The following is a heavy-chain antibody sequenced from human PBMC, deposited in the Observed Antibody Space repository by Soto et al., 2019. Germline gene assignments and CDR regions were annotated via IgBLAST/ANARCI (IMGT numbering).Heavy chain of an antibody. CDR1: GGTFSSYA. CDR3: ARVRTRYCSGGSCDGTDAFDI. V-gene: IGHV1-69*12. CDR2: IIPIFGTA. J-gene: IGHJ3*02. Sequence: QVQLVQSGAEVKKPGSSVKVSCKASGGTFSSYAISWVRQAPGQGLEWMGGIIPIFGTANYAQKFQGRVTITADESTXXAXMXXSSLRSEDTAVYSCARVRTRYCSGGSCDGTDAFDIWGQGTMVTVSS. D-gene: IGHD2-15*01.